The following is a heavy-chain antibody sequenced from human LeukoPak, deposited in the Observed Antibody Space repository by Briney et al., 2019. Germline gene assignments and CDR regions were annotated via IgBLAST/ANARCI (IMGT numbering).Heavy chain of an antibody. J-gene: IGHJ4*02. CDR2: INPNSGGT. V-gene: IGHV1-2*02. CDR1: GYTLTGYY. D-gene: IGHD3-3*01. Sequence: GASVKVSCKASGYTLTGYYMHWVRQAPGQGLEWMGWINPNSGGTNYAQKFQGRVTMTRDTSISTAYMELSRLRSDDTAVYYCARASYYDFWSGYYPFDYWGQGTLVTVSS. CDR3: ARASYYDFWSGYYPFDY.